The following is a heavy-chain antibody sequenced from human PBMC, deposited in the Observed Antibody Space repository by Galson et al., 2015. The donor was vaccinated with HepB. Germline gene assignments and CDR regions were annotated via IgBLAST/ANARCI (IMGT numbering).Heavy chain of an antibody. V-gene: IGHV1-3*04. CDR3: ASSLRGYNYGYHY. D-gene: IGHD5-18*01. CDR2: INTANGNT. CDR1: GYPFTTSA. Sequence: SVKVSCKASGYPFTTSALQWVRQAPGQRLEWMGWINTANGNTQYSQKFKGRLTITRDTSASTSYMQLSSLRSEDTAVYYCASSLRGYNYGYHYWGQGTLVTVSS. J-gene: IGHJ4*02.